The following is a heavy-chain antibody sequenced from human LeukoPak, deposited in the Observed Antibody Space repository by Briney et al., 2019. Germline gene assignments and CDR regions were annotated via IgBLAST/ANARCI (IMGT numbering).Heavy chain of an antibody. D-gene: IGHD1-26*01. CDR3: AREEYSGSYYFDY. CDR1: GFTFSSYS. Sequence: GGSLRLSCAASGFTFSSYSMNWARQAPGKGLEWVSSISSSSSYIYYADSVKGRFTISRDNAKNSLYLLMNSLRAEDTAVYYCAREEYSGSYYFDYWGQGTLVTVSS. J-gene: IGHJ4*02. V-gene: IGHV3-21*01. CDR2: ISSSSSYI.